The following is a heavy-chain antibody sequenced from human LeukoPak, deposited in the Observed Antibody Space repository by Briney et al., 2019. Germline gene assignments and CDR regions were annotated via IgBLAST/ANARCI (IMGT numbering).Heavy chain of an antibody. CDR2: MNPNSGNT. J-gene: IGHJ4*02. D-gene: IGHD2-21*02. Sequence: ASVKVSCKASGYTFTSYDINWVRQATGQGLEWMGWMNPNSGNTGYAQKFQGRDTMTRNTSISTAYMELSSLRSEDTAVYYCARGPCIGGDCYSYYFDYWGQGTLVTVSS. V-gene: IGHV1-8*01. CDR1: GYTFTSYD. CDR3: ARGPCIGGDCYSYYFDY.